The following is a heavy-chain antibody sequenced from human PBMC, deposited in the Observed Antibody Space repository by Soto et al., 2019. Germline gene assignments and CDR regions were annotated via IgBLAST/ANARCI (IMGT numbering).Heavy chain of an antibody. V-gene: IGHV3-30*04. CDR3: ARDDILVIPGGSYNYGMDV. CDR2: VAYDGRSK. J-gene: IGHJ6*02. CDR1: GFTFSDYA. D-gene: IGHD2-2*01. Sequence: QVQRVEYGGGVVQPGMSLRLACAASGFTFSDYAMHLVRQAPGKGLEWVAVVAYDGRSKYYADSVKGRFTSSRENSRTTVYLQMNSLRDEDTAMYYCARDDILVIPGGSYNYGMDVWGHGTTVTVSS.